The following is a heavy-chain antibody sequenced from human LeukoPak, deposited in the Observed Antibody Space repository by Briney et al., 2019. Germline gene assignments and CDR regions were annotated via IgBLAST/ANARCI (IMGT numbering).Heavy chain of an antibody. CDR3: ARGIAVTGITFDY. D-gene: IGHD6-19*01. J-gene: IGHJ4*02. Sequence: SETLSLACTVSGGSISSYYWSWIRQPPGKGLEWIGYIYYSGSTNYNPSLNSRVTISIDTSKNQFSLKVSSVTAADTAVYYCARGIAVTGITFDYWGQGTLVTVSS. V-gene: IGHV4-59*01. CDR1: GGSISSYY. CDR2: IYYSGST.